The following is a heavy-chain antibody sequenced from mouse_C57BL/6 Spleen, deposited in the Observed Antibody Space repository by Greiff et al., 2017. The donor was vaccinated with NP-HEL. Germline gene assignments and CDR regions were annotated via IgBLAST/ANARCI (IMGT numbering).Heavy chain of an antibody. Sequence: VKLQQPGAELVRPGSSVKLSCKASGYTFTSYWMHWVQQRPIQGLEWIGNIAPSDRETHYTQKFKDQATLTVDKSSRTAYLQLSSLTSEDSAVYYCARECDPYSFDYWGQGTTLTVSS. CDR2: IAPSDRET. D-gene: IGHD2-13*01. J-gene: IGHJ2*01. CDR3: ARECDPYSFDY. CDR1: GYTFTSYW. V-gene: IGHV1-52*01.